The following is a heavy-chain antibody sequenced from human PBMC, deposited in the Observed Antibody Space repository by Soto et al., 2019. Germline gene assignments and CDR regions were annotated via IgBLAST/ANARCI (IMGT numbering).Heavy chain of an antibody. CDR2: IYYSGST. J-gene: IGHJ4*02. D-gene: IGHD6-13*01. V-gene: IGHV4-59*01. CDR3: ARDLKGSTCYDY. CDR1: GGSISSYY. Sequence: QVQLQESGPGLVKPSETLSLTCTVSGGSISSYYWSWIRQPPGKGLEWIGYIYYSGSTNYNPSLKSRVTISVDTSKNQFSLKLSSVTAADMAVYYCARDLKGSTCYDYWGQGTLVTVSS.